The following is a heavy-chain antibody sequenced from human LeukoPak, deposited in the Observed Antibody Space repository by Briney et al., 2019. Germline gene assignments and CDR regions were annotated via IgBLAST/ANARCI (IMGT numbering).Heavy chain of an antibody. CDR1: GGTFSDYY. CDR2: INHSGST. V-gene: IGHV4-34*01. D-gene: IGHD4-17*01. J-gene: IGHJ4*02. Sequence: SETLSLTCAVYGGTFSDYYWSWIRQPPGKGLEWIGEINHSGSTNYNSSLKSRVTISVDTSKNQFSLKLTSVTAADTAVYYCARVDYGDLGYFDYWGQGTLVTVSS. CDR3: ARVDYGDLGYFDY.